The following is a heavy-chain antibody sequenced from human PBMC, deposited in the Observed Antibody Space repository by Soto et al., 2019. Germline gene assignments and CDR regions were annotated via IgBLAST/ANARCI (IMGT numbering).Heavy chain of an antibody. Sequence: GESLKICCKVSGYSFTSYWIGGVRQMPGKGLEWMGIIYPGDSDTRYSPSFQGQVTISADKSISTAYLQWSSLKASDTAMYYCARYYYDSSGYSYLDYWGQGTLVTVSS. V-gene: IGHV5-51*01. J-gene: IGHJ4*02. CDR1: GYSFTSYW. D-gene: IGHD3-22*01. CDR3: ARYYYDSSGYSYLDY. CDR2: IYPGDSDT.